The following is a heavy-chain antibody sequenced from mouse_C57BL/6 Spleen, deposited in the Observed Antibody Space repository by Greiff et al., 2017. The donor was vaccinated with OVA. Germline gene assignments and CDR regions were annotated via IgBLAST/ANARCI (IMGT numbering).Heavy chain of an antibody. J-gene: IGHJ3*01. CDR2: ISDGGSYT. Sequence: EVQLVESGGGLVKPGGSLKLSCAASGFTFSSYAMSWVRQTPEKRLEWVATISDGGSYTYYPDNVKGRFTISRDNAKNNLYLQMSHLKSEDTAMYYCARDLANWGQGTLVTVSA. V-gene: IGHV5-4*01. CDR1: GFTFSSYA. CDR3: ARDLAN.